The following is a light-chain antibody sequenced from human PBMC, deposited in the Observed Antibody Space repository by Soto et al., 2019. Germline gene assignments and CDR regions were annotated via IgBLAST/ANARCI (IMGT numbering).Light chain of an antibody. V-gene: IGLV2-14*01. J-gene: IGLJ2*01. CDR3: SSYTSTRTVV. CDR2: GVS. Sequence: QSALTQPASVSGSPGQSITISCTGTSSDVGGYNYVSWYQQHPGKAPKLIIYGVSNRPSGVSNRFSASKSGNTASLTISGLQAEDEAEYYCSSYTSTRTVVFGGGTKLTVL. CDR1: SSDVGGYNY.